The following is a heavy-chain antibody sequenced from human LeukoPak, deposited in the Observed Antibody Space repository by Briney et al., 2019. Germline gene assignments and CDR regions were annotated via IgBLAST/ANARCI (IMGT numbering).Heavy chain of an antibody. D-gene: IGHD6-13*01. V-gene: IGHV3-48*03. CDR2: IGISGSYI. CDR1: GFTFSSYE. Sequence: AGGSLRLSCAASGFTFSSYEMNWVRQAPGKGLEWVSYIGISGSYIYYADSVKGRFTISRDNAKNSLFLQMNNLRAEDTAVYYCARAAAGNRGWDWYYFDYWGQGTLVSVSS. J-gene: IGHJ4*02. CDR3: ARAAAGNRGWDWYYFDY.